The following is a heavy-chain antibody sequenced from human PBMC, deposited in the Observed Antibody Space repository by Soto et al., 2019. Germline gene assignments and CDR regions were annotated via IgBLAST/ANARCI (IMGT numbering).Heavy chain of an antibody. V-gene: IGHV3-48*01. CDR1: GFTFSSYS. CDR2: ISSSSSTI. Sequence: GGSLRLSCAASGFTFSSYSMNWVRQAPGKGLEWVSYISSSSSTIYYADSVKGRFTISRDNAKNSLYLQMNSLRAEDTAVYYCAGDLKRYCSSTSCLLFDYWGQGTLVTVSS. J-gene: IGHJ4*02. D-gene: IGHD2-2*01. CDR3: AGDLKRYCSSTSCLLFDY.